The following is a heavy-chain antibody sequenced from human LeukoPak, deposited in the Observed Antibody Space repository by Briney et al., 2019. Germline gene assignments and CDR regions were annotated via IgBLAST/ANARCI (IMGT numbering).Heavy chain of an antibody. CDR3: AKDGALRYFDWLFYFGY. V-gene: IGHV3-23*01. J-gene: IGHJ4*02. D-gene: IGHD3-9*01. CDR1: GFTFSSYA. CDR2: ISGSGGST. Sequence: PGASLRLSCAASGFTFSSYAMSWVRQAPGKGLEWVSAISGSGGSTYYADSVKGRFTISRDNSKNTLYLQMNSLRAEDTAVYYRAKDGALRYFDWLFYFGYWGQGTLVTVSS.